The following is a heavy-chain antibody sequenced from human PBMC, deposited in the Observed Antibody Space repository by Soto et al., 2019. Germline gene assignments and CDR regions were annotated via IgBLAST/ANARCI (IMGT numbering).Heavy chain of an antibody. V-gene: IGHV4-30-4*01. Sequence: TLSLSCTVSGASIISGDYYWSWIRQSPGKGLEYIGYMYNSGFTYYNPSLNSRVTLSADTSKNQFSLKLSSVTAADTAVYYCARGRDIWSGYTLDYWGQGTLVTVSS. CDR3: ARGRDIWSGYTLDY. D-gene: IGHD3-3*01. CDR2: MYNSGFT. J-gene: IGHJ4*02. CDR1: GASIISGDYY.